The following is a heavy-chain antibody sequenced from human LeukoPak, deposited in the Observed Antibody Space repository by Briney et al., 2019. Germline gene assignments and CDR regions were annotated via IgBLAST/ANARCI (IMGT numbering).Heavy chain of an antibody. J-gene: IGHJ5*02. V-gene: IGHV4-34*01. CDR1: GGSFSGYY. Sequence: SETLSLTCAVYGGSFSGYYWSWIRQPPGKGLEWIGEINHSGSTNYNPSLKSRVTISVDTSKNQFSLKLSSVTAADTAMYYCARAPSGPRPGNWFDPWGQGTLVTVS. D-gene: IGHD5-12*01. CDR2: INHSGST. CDR3: ARAPSGPRPGNWFDP.